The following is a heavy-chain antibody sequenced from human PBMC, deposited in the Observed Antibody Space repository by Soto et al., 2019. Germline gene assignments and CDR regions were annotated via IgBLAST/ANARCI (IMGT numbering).Heavy chain of an antibody. CDR1: GFSLSTSGVG. CDR2: IYWDDDK. Sequence: QITLKESGPPLVKPTQTLTLTCTFSGFSLSTSGVGVGWIRQPPGKALEWLAVIYWDDDKRSSSSLKSRLTITTDTSKNQVVLTMNNMDPVDTATYYCARHTYYGLAPYSFDYWGQGTLVTVSS. J-gene: IGHJ4*02. V-gene: IGHV2-5*02. D-gene: IGHD3-10*01. CDR3: ARHTYYGLAPYSFDY.